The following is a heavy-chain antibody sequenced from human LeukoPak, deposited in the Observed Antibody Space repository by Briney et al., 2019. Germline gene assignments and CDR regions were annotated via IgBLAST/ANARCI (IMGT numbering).Heavy chain of an antibody. CDR1: GGSISSGDYF. V-gene: IGHV4-30-4*01. Sequence: PSETLSLTCTVSGGSISSGDYFWNWIRQPPGKGLEWIGYIYYSGNTYYNPSLKSRVSISVDTSKSQFSLKLSSVTAADTAVYYCASKSLYGDYALDYWGQGTLVTVSS. J-gene: IGHJ4*02. CDR2: IYYSGNT. CDR3: ASKSLYGDYALDY. D-gene: IGHD4-17*01.